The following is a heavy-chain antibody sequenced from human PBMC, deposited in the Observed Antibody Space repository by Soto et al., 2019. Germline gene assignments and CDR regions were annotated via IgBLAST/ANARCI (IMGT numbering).Heavy chain of an antibody. CDR2: IIPIFGTA. Sequence: QVQLVQSGAEVKKPGSSVKVSCKASGGTFSSYAISWVRQAPGQGLEWMGGIIPIFGTANYAQKFQGRVTITADESTSTAYMELSSLRSEDTAVYYCATARRNGGNLNYYYYYGMDVWGQGTTVTVSS. V-gene: IGHV1-69*01. D-gene: IGHD2-21*02. CDR1: GGTFSSYA. CDR3: ATARRNGGNLNYYYYYGMDV. J-gene: IGHJ6*02.